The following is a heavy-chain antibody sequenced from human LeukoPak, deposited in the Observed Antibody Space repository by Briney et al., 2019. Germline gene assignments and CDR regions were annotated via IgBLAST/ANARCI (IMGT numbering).Heavy chain of an antibody. CDR1: GGSFSGYY. J-gene: IGHJ4*02. D-gene: IGHD2/OR15-2a*01. CDR2: INHSGST. Sequence: PSETLSLTCAVYGGSFSGYYWSWIRQPPGKGLEWIGEINHSGSTNYNPSLQRRVTISVDTSKNQFSLKVTSMTAADTALYYCASRAISVAIQNLDSWGQGTRVTVSP. CDR3: ASRAISVAIQNLDS. V-gene: IGHV4-34*01.